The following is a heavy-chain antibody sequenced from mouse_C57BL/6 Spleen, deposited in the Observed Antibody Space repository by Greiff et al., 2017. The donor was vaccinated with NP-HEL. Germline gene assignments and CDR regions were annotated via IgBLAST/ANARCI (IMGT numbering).Heavy chain of an antibody. CDR3: ARQNYDDGEGAMDY. V-gene: IGHV5-15*01. D-gene: IGHD2-4*01. CDR2: ISNLAYSI. CDR1: GFTFSAYG. J-gene: IGHJ4*01. Sequence: EVKLMESGGGLVQPGGSLKLSCAASGFTFSAYGMAWVRQAPRKGLEWVAFISNLAYSIYYADPVTGRFPISRENAKNTLYLEMSSLRSEDTAMDYCARQNYDDGEGAMDYWGQGTSVTVSS.